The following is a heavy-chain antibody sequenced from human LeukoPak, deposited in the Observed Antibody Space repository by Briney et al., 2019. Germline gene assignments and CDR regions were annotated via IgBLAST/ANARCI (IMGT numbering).Heavy chain of an antibody. Sequence: GGSLRLSCEASGFTLSSYSMNWVRQAPGKGLEWVSSISSSSSYMSYADSVKGRFTISRDNAKNSLYLQMNSLRAEDTAVYYCARAYSGSYSDYWGQGTLVTVSS. D-gene: IGHD1-26*01. J-gene: IGHJ4*02. CDR2: ISSSSSYM. CDR3: ARAYSGSYSDY. V-gene: IGHV3-21*01. CDR1: GFTLSSYS.